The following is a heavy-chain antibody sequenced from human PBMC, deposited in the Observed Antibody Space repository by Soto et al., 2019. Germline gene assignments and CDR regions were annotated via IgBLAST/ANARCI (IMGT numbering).Heavy chain of an antibody. CDR1: GLSFSGYS. Sequence: EVQLVESGGGLVKPGGSLRLSCVTSGLSFSGYSMNWVRQAPGRGLEWVSAISSSSSHVFYADSVKGRFTISRDNGKNSVKLQMYRLRAWDTAVYYCATDRWGVGGIDSWGQGTLVTVSS. CDR3: ATDRWGVGGIDS. CDR2: ISSSSSHV. D-gene: IGHD3-16*01. V-gene: IGHV3-21*01. J-gene: IGHJ5*01.